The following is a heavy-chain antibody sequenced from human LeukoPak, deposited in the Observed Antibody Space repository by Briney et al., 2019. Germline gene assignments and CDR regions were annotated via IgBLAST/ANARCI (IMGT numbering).Heavy chain of an antibody. CDR3: ARDYVRNRWGPFDY. CDR1: GFTFSSYE. J-gene: IGHJ4*02. D-gene: IGHD3-10*02. V-gene: IGHV3-21*01. CDR2: ISSSGSYI. Sequence: PGGSLRLSCAASGFTFSSYEMNWVRQAPGKGLEWDSSISSSGSYIYYADSVKGRFTISRDDAKNSLYLQMNSLRAEDTAVYYCARDYVRNRWGPFDYWGQGTLVTVSS.